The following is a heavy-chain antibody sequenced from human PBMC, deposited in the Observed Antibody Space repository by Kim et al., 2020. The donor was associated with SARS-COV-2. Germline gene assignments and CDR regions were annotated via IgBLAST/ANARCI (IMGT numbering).Heavy chain of an antibody. V-gene: IGHV1-8*01. Sequence: ASVKVSCKASGYTFTSYDINWVRQATGQGLEWMGWMNPNSGNTGYAQKFQGRVTMTRNTSISTAYMELSSLRSEDTAVYYCARGTWGGPYCSGGSCSRKKGRAYGMDVWGQGTTVTVSS. J-gene: IGHJ6*02. CDR2: MNPNSGNT. D-gene: IGHD2-15*01. CDR1: GYTFTSYD. CDR3: ARGTWGGPYCSGGSCSRKKGRAYGMDV.